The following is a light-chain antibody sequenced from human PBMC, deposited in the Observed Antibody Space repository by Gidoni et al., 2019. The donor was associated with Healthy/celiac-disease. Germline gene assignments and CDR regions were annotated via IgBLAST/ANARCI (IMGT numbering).Light chain of an antibody. CDR3: QQYYSYPWT. Sequence: ALRMTQSPSSLSASTGDRVTITCRASPGINSYLGWYQQKPGKAPKLLIYASSTLQSGVPSRVSGTGSGTDFTLTISCLQSEDFSTYYWQQYYSYPWTFGQGTKVEIK. V-gene: IGKV1-8*01. CDR1: PGINSY. CDR2: ASS. J-gene: IGKJ1*01.